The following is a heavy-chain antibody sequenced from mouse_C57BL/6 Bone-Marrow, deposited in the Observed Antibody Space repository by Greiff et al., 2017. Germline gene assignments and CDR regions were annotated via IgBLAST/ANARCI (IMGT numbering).Heavy chain of an antibody. CDR3: ARIDYYGSSYGFAY. Sequence: QVQLQQSDAELVKPGASVKISCKVSGYTFTDHTIHWMKQRPEQGLEWIGYIYPRDGSTKYNEKFKGKATLPADKSSSTAYMQLNSLTSEDSAVYCVARIDYYGSSYGFAYWGQGTLVTVSA. V-gene: IGHV1-78*01. CDR2: IYPRDGST. CDR1: GYTFTDHT. J-gene: IGHJ3*01. D-gene: IGHD1-1*01.